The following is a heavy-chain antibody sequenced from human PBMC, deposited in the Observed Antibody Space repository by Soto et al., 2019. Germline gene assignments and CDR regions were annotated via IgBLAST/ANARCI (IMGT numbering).Heavy chain of an antibody. D-gene: IGHD1-1*01. J-gene: IGHJ5*02. CDR2: IYYSGST. V-gene: IGHV4-30-4*01. Sequence: QVQLQESGPGLVKPSQTLSLTCTVSGGSISSGDYYWSWIRQPPGKGLEWIGYIYYSGSTYYNPSPKRRVTISVDTSKNHFSLKLSSETAADTAVYYCAREMGDWNDGGWFDPWGQGTLVTVSS. CDR3: AREMGDWNDGGWFDP. CDR1: GGSISSGDYY.